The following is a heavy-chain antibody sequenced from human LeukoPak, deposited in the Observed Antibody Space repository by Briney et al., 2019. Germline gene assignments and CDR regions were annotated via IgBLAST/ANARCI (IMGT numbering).Heavy chain of an antibody. CDR3: AKDLHFWSGIVH. Sequence: VKGRFTISRDNSKSTLYLQMNSVTAEDTAIYYCAKDLHFWSGIVHWGQGTLVTVSS. V-gene: IGHV3-23*01. D-gene: IGHD3-3*02. J-gene: IGHJ4*02.